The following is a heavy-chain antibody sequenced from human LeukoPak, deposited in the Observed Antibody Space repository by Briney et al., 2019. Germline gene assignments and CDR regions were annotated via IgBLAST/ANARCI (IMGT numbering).Heavy chain of an antibody. CDR3: VRSAFHAGSGNYYDY. J-gene: IGHJ4*02. V-gene: IGHV3-23*01. CDR2: ISSGGTIT. D-gene: IGHD3-22*01. CDR1: GFSFSSYA. Sequence: GGSLRLSCAASGFSFSSYAMNWVRQAPGKGLEWVSVISSGGTITDYADSVKGRFTISRDNSKNTLYLQMNSLRVEDTAVYYCVRSAFHAGSGNYYDYWGQGTLVTVSS.